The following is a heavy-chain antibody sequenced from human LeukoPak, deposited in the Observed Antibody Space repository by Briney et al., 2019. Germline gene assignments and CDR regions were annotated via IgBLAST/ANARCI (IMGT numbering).Heavy chain of an antibody. CDR3: AKWGDYDVLTGYYVSDY. V-gene: IGHV3-23*01. CDR1: GFTFSNYA. CDR2: ITGSGGNT. J-gene: IGHJ4*02. Sequence: GASLRLSCAASGFTFSNYAMSWVRQAPGKGLEWVSAITGSGGNTYCADSVKGRFTISRDNSKNTVFLQMNSLRAEDTAVYYCAKWGDYDVLTGYYVSDYWGQGTLVTVSS. D-gene: IGHD3-9*01.